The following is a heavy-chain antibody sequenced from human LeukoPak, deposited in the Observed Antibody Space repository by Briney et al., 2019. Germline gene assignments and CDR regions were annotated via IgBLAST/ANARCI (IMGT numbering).Heavy chain of an antibody. V-gene: IGHV4-34*01. J-gene: IGHJ4*02. CDR1: GDSFSGHY. CDR3: VRRTRVAMPNALDLISDF. D-gene: IGHD2-2*01. Sequence: SSETLSLTCAVYGDSFSGHYWSWIRQPPGKGLEWIGEITDGGRTSYSPSLKSRATISIVPSQSQYSLQLGSVTAADTAIYYCVRRTRVAMPNALDLISDFWGQGTLVTVSS. CDR2: ITDGGRT.